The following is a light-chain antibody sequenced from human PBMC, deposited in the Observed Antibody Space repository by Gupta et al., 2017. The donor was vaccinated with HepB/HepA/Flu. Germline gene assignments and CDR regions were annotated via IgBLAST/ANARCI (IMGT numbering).Light chain of an antibody. Sequence: QSALTQPASVSGSPGPSITISCTGTGSDVGSYNYVSWYHQQPGKAPQLRIYDVSYRPSGVSNRFSGSKAGNTASPTISGLHAEDEADYDCTSYTSSSTLWVFGGGTKLTVL. CDR3: TSYTSSSTLWV. J-gene: IGLJ3*02. CDR1: GSDVGSYNY. V-gene: IGLV2-14*01. CDR2: DVS.